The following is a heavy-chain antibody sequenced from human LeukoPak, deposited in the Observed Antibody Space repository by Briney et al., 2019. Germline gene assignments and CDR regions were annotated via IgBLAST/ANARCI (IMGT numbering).Heavy chain of an antibody. D-gene: IGHD5-18*01. Sequence: GGSLRLSCAASGFTFTFRNYAMHWVRQAPGRGPEWVAFMSYDGSNKYYADSVKGRFTISRDNSKNTLYLQMNSLRAEDTAVYYCARADWDTAMIDYWGQGTLVTVSS. CDR1: GFTFTFRNYA. V-gene: IGHV3-30*04. CDR3: ARADWDTAMIDY. J-gene: IGHJ4*02. CDR2: MSYDGSNK.